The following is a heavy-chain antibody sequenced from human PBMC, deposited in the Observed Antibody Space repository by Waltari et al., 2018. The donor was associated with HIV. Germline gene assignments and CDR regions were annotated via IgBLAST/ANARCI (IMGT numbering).Heavy chain of an antibody. CDR3: ARNLYCGADCHYNAVDF. CDR1: GFMFSDYW. D-gene: IGHD2-21*02. CDR2: IKYNGGEQ. V-gene: IGHV3-7*01. J-gene: IGHJ3*01. Sequence: EVQMVESGGQLVQAGGSLRLSCAASGFMFSDYWMTWVRQAPGKGLEWVANIKYNGGEQFYVDSVKGRFTTSRDNGKSSLYLHMNSLRVDDTAVYFCARNLYCGADCHYNAVDFWGQGTLVIVSS.